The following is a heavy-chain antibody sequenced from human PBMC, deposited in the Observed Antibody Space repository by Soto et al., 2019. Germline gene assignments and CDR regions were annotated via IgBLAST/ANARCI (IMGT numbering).Heavy chain of an antibody. J-gene: IGHJ4*02. CDR2: ISSGGST. CDR1: GFTVSNFY. CDR3: ARDTFGGAYDFWH. V-gene: IGHV3-66*01. D-gene: IGHD3-3*01. Sequence: EVQLVESGGGLVQPGGSLRLSCAVSGFTVSNFYMTWVRQAPGKGLEWVSVISSGGSTYYADSMKGRFTISRDNSKNTLFLEMNSLRAGDTAVYYCARDTFGGAYDFWHGGQGTLVTVSS.